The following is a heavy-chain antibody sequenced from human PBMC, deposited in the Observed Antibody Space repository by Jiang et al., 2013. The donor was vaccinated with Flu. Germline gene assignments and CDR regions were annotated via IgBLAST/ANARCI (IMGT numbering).Heavy chain of an antibody. Sequence: SISSYYWSWIRQPPGKGLEWIGYIYYSGSTNYNPSLKSRVTISVDTSKNQFSLKLSSVTAADTAVYYCARRYYYDSSGYYGPFDYWGQGTLVTVSS. J-gene: IGHJ4*02. CDR2: IYYSGST. V-gene: IGHV4-59*08. D-gene: IGHD3-22*01. CDR3: ARRYYYDSSGYYGPFDY. CDR1: SISSYY.